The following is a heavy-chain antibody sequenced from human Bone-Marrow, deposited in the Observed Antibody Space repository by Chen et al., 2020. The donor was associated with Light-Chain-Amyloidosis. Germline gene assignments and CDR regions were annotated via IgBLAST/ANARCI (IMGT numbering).Heavy chain of an antibody. CDR3: ARRRDGYNFDY. CDR2: IYPDDSDA. CDR1: GYTFPNYW. J-gene: IGHJ4*02. D-gene: IGHD5-12*01. Sequence: EVQLEQSGPEVKKPGESLKISCKGSGYTFPNYWIGWVRQMPGKGLEWMGVIYPDDSDARYSPSFEGQVTISADKSITTAYLQRRSLKASDTAMYYCARRRDGYNFDYWGQGTLVTVSS. V-gene: IGHV5-51*01.